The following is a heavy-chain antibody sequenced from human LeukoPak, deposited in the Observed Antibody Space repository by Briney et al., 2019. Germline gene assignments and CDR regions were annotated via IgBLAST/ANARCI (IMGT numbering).Heavy chain of an antibody. CDR3: AKDPTHYYDSSGYYY. Sequence: PGGSLRFSCAASGFTFSSYAMSWVRQAPGKGLECVSAISGSGGSTYYADSVKGRFTISRDNSKNTLYLQMNSLRAEDTAVYYCAKDPTHYYDSSGYYYWGQGTLVTVSS. CDR1: GFTFSSYA. V-gene: IGHV3-23*01. D-gene: IGHD3-22*01. CDR2: ISGSGGST. J-gene: IGHJ4*02.